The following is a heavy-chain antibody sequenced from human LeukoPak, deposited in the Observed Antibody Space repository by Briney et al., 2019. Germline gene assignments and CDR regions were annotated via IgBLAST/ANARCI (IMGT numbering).Heavy chain of an antibody. CDR2: IYYSGCT. CDR3: TSPPSSYYDSSGYSLYAFDV. J-gene: IGHJ3*01. CDR1: GGSISNTSYY. V-gene: IGHV4-39*01. D-gene: IGHD3-22*01. Sequence: SSETLSLTCTVSGGSISNTSYYWGWIRQPPGMALEWIGHIYYSGCTFYNPSVESRVTISIDTSKNQFSLMLSSVTAADTAVYYCTSPPSSYYDSSGYSLYAFDVWGQGTMVTVSS.